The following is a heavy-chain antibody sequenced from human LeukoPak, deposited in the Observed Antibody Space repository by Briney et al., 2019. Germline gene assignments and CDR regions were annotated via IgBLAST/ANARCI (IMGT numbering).Heavy chain of an antibody. J-gene: IGHJ6*02. D-gene: IGHD6-13*01. CDR2: IYYSGST. CDR1: GGSISSYY. CDR3: ARGRSSSIGYPGIAAAGSPPYYYYGMDV. V-gene: IGHV4-59*01. Sequence: SETLSLTCTVSGGSISSYYWSWIRQPPGKGLEWIGYIYYSGSTNYNPSLKSRVTISVDTSKNQFSLKLSSVTAADTAVYYCARGRSSSIGYPGIAAAGSPPYYYYGMDVWGQGTTVTVSS.